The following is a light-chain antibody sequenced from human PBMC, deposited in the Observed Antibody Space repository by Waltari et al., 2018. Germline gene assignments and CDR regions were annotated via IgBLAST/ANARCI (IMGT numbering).Light chain of an antibody. V-gene: IGLV2-14*03. CDR3: NSFTTSFTFV. CDR1: STDVGAYDY. Sequence: QSALAQPASVSGSPGQSITISCTGTSTDVGAYDYVSWYQQHPGKAPRLIIYDVNHRPSGLPYRFSGSKSGNTASLSISGLQAEDEADYYCNSFTTSFTFVFGTGTKVTVL. J-gene: IGLJ1*01. CDR2: DVN.